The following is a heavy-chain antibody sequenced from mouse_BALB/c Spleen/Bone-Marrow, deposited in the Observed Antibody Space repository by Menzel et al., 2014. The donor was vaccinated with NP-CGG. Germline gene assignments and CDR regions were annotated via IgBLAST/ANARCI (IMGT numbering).Heavy chain of an antibody. J-gene: IGHJ3*01. CDR3: AGSTPLAY. V-gene: IGHV1-80*01. CDR1: GYAFSRSW. D-gene: IGHD1-1*01. Sequence: VKFQESGAELVRPGSSVKISCKASGYAFSRSWMNWVKQRPGQGLEWIGQIYPGDDDTNYSGKFKGRATLTADKSSGTAYMQLSSLTSEDSAVYFCAGSTPLAYWGQGTLVTVSA. CDR2: IYPGDDDT.